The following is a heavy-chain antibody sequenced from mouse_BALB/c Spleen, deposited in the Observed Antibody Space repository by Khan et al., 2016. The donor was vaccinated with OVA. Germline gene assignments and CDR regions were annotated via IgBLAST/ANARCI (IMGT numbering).Heavy chain of an antibody. CDR2: IYPGSGST. J-gene: IGHJ2*01. CDR1: GYTFSDYV. Sequence: QVQLKQSGPELVKPGASVKMSCKASGYTFSDYVINWVRQRTGEGLEWIGQIYPGSGSTYYNDKLKGKATLTADKSSNTAYMQLSSLTSEDSAVYFCARSGYGSLVYGGQGTTLTVSS. V-gene: IGHV1-77*01. CDR3: ARSGYGSLVY. D-gene: IGHD1-1*01.